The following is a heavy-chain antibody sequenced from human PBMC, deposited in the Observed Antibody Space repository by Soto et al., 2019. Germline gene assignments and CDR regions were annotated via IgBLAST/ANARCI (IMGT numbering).Heavy chain of an antibody. Sequence: ASVKVSCKASGYTFTGYYMHWVRQAPGQGLEWMGWTNPNSGGTNYAQKFQGRVTMTRDTSISTAYMELSRLRSDDTAVYYCARITERTVTIVYWGQGTLVTVSS. D-gene: IGHD4-17*01. CDR1: GYTFTGYY. V-gene: IGHV1-2*02. CDR2: TNPNSGGT. CDR3: ARITERTVTIVY. J-gene: IGHJ4*02.